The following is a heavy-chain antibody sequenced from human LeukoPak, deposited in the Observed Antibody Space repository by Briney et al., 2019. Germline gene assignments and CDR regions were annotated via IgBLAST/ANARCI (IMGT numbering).Heavy chain of an antibody. CDR2: INHSGST. Sequence: PSETLSLTCAAYGGSFSGYYWSWIRQPPGKGLEWIGEINHSGSTNYNPSLKSRVTISVDTSKNQFSLKLSSVTAADTAVYYCARIEAYYYGMDVWGQGTTVTVSS. CDR1: GGSFSGYY. CDR3: ARIEAYYYGMDV. V-gene: IGHV4-34*01. J-gene: IGHJ6*02.